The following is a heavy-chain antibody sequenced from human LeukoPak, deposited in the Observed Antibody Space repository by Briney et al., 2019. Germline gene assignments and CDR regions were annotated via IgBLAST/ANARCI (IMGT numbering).Heavy chain of an antibody. CDR1: GFTFSSFY. CDR3: ARRRGGSGAYYVDY. D-gene: IGHD3-10*01. Sequence: GEALKISCKGSGFTFSSFYIGWVRQMPGKGLEWMGIIYPYDSDTRYGQSFQGQVTISVDMSISTAYLQWNSLKASDAAIYYCARRRGGSGAYYVDYWGQGTPVTVSS. CDR2: IYPYDSDT. V-gene: IGHV5-51*01. J-gene: IGHJ4*02.